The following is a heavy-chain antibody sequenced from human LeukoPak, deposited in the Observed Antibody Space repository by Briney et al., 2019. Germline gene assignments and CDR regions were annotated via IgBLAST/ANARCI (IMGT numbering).Heavy chain of an antibody. D-gene: IGHD2-2*01. CDR1: GGTFSSYA. Sequence: ASVKVSCKASGGTFSSYAISWVRQAPGQGLEWMGGIIPIFGTANYAQKFQGRVTITADESTSTAYMELSSLRSEDTAVYYCARDHAGGEVPAANGWFDPWGQGTLVTVSS. CDR2: IIPIFGTA. J-gene: IGHJ5*02. CDR3: ARDHAGGEVPAANGWFDP. V-gene: IGHV1-69*01.